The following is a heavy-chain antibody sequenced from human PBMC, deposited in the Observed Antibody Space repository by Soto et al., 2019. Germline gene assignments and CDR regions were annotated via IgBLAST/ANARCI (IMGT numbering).Heavy chain of an antibody. CDR2: IWYDGSNK. Sequence: ESGGGVVQPGRSLRLSCAASGITFSSYGMHWVRQAPGKGLEWVAVIWYDGSNKYYADSVKGRFTISRDNSKNTLYLQMNSLRAEDTAVYYCARDRVPRSKRERNYFDYWGQGTLVTVSS. D-gene: IGHD1-1*01. CDR3: ARDRVPRSKRERNYFDY. J-gene: IGHJ4*02. V-gene: IGHV3-33*01. CDR1: GITFSSYG.